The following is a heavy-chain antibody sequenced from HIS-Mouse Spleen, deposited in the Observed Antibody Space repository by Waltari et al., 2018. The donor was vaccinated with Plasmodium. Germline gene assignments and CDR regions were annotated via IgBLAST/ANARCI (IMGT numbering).Heavy chain of an antibody. CDR1: GFTFRSYW. J-gene: IGHJ2*01. V-gene: IGHV3-7*01. D-gene: IGHD6-13*01. CDR2: IKQDGSEK. Sequence: EVQLVESGGGLVQPGGSLRLSCAASGFTFRSYWMSWVRQAPGKGVGWEDNIKQDGSEKYYVESVKGRFTISRDNAKNSLYLQMNSLRAEDTAVYYCASSWYWYFDLWGRGTLVTVSS. CDR3: ASSWYWYFDL.